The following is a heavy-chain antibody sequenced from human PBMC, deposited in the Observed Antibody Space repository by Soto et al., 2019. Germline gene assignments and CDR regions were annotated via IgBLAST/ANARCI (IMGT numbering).Heavy chain of an antibody. J-gene: IGHJ1*01. Sequence: ASVKVSFKASGYTFTSYGISWVRQAPGQGLEWMGWISAYNGNTNYAQKLQGRVTMTTDTSTSTAYMELRSLRSDDTAVYYCAREQLLSVRRHKVSRSAQSLYHFHYCG. CDR3: AREQLLSVRRHKVSRSAQSLYHFHY. CDR1: GYTFTSYG. CDR2: ISAYNGNT. V-gene: IGHV1-18*01. D-gene: IGHD2-8*01.